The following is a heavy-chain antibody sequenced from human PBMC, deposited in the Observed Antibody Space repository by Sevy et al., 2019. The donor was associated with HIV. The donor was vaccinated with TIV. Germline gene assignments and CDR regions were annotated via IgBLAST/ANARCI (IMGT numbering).Heavy chain of an antibody. CDR1: GVSISGGAYY. Sequence: SETLSLTCTVSGVSISGGAYYWGWIRQPPGKGLEWIGSISYTGSTYYNPSLKSRITISVDTSKSQFSLKLTSVTAADTAVYYCARRGDNNWFDPGGQGTLVTVSS. J-gene: IGHJ5*02. D-gene: IGHD2-15*01. CDR3: ARRGDNNWFDP. V-gene: IGHV4-39*01. CDR2: ISYTGST.